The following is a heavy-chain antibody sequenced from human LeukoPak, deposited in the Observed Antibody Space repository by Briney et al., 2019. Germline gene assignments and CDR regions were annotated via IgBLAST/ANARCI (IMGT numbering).Heavy chain of an antibody. CDR1: GGTFSSYA. V-gene: IGHV1-69*13. CDR2: IIPIFGTA. Sequence: SVKVSCKASGGTFSSYAISWVRQAPGQGLEWMGGIIPIFGTANYAQKFQGRVTITADESTSTAYMELSSLRSEDTAVYYCARGVSAWDSSGYYFFDYWGQGTLVTVSS. CDR3: ARGVSAWDSSGYYFFDY. D-gene: IGHD3-22*01. J-gene: IGHJ4*02.